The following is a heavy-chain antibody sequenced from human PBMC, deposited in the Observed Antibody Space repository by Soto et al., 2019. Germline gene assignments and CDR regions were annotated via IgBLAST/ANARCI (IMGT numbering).Heavy chain of an antibody. CDR1: GFTFSDYD. CDR3: ARQKAWTGEWLSLYAPGMDV. J-gene: IGHJ6*02. Sequence: GGSLKLCSAASGFTFSDYDMSWIRQAPGKGLELVSYISSSGSIIYYADSVKGRFTISRDNAKNSLYLQMNSLRAEDTAVYYCARQKAWTGEWLSLYAPGMDVWGQGTTVTVSS. D-gene: IGHD3-22*01. CDR2: ISSSGSII. V-gene: IGHV3-11*01.